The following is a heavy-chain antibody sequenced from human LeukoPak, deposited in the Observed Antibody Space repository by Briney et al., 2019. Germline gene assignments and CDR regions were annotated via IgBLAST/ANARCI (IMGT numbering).Heavy chain of an antibody. CDR3: AKRRQGEGGDFDY. CDR2: INHGGGT. D-gene: IGHD3-10*01. J-gene: IGHJ4*02. Sequence: KPSETLSLTCAVYGGSFSGSYWSWIRQPSGKGLEWIGEINHGGGTSYNPSLKSRVTISVDTSKNQFSLKLSSVTAADTAVYYCAKRRQGEGGDFDYWGQGTLVTVSS. V-gene: IGHV4-34*01. CDR1: GGSFSGSY.